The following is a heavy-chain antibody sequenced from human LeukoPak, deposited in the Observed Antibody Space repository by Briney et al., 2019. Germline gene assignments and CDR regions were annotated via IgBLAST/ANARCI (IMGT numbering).Heavy chain of an antibody. CDR1: GGSISTYY. V-gene: IGHV4-4*09. D-gene: IGHD1-1*01. Sequence: SEALSLTCTVSGGSISTYYWSWIRQPPGKGLEWIGYIYTSGDTNYNPSLKSRVTISGDTSKNQLSLRLSSVPAADTAFYYCASHAPTGTPTIFDYWGQGTLVTVSS. CDR3: ASHAPTGTPTIFDY. J-gene: IGHJ4*02. CDR2: IYTSGDT.